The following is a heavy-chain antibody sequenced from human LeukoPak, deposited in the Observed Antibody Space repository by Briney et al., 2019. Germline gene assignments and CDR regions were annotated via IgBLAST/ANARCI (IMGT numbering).Heavy chain of an antibody. CDR3: ARGGGDYYDSSGYCPFDY. V-gene: IGHV1-69*13. J-gene: IGHJ4*02. D-gene: IGHD3-22*01. CDR1: GGTFSSYA. CDR2: IIPIFGTA. Sequence: ASVKVSCKASGGTFSSYAISWVRQAPGQGLEWMGGIIPIFGTANYAQKFQGRVTITADESTSTAYMELSSLRSEDTAVYYCARGGGDYYDSSGYCPFDYWGQGTLVTASS.